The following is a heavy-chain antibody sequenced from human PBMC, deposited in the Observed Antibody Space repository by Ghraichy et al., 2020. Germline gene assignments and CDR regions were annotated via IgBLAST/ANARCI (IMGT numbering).Heavy chain of an antibody. CDR2: INRAGSST. D-gene: IGHD3-16*01. Sequence: GGSLRLSCAASGFTFSTSWIHWVRQGPGQGLVWVSLINRAGSSTNYADSVKGRFTISRDNDKNTVYLHMNSLRAEDTAVYYCVRDYLCSMDVCGQGTTVTLPS. CDR1: GFTFSTSW. CDR3: VRDYLCSMDV. J-gene: IGHJ6*02. V-gene: IGHV3-74*01.